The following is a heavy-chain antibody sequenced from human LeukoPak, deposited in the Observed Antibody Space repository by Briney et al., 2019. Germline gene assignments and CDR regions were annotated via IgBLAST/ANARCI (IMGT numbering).Heavy chain of an antibody. J-gene: IGHJ4*02. D-gene: IGHD2-15*01. CDR1: GGSISTYY. CDR2: VYSTGST. CDR3: ARHYCTGASCPDYFDY. Sequence: SETLPLTCTVSGGSISTYYWSWIRQPPGMPLEWVGYVYSTGSTDYNPSLKSRVTISVDTSKNQISLSLTSVTAADTAIYYCARHYCTGASCPDYFDYWGQGTLVAVSS. V-gene: IGHV4-59*08.